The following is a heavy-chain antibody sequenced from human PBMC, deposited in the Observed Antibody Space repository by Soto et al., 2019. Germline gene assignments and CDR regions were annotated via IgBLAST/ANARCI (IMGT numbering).Heavy chain of an antibody. V-gene: IGHV1-18*01. CDR1: GYTFTSYG. CDR3: ARVDCSSTSCYLGDYYYYGVDV. J-gene: IGHJ6*02. D-gene: IGHD2-2*01. CDR2: ISAYNGNT. Sequence: GASVKVSCKSSGYTFTSYGISCARQSPGQGLEWMGWISAYNGNTNYAQKLQGRVTMTTDTSTSTAYMELRSLRSDDTAVYYCARVDCSSTSCYLGDYYYYGVDVWGQGTTVTVSS.